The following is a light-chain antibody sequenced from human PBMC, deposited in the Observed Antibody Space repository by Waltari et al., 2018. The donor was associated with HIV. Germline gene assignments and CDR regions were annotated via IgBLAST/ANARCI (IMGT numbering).Light chain of an antibody. J-gene: IGKJ4*01. CDR1: QSVSSN. Sequence: EIVMMQSPATLSVSPGERATLSCRASQSVSSNLAWYQQKPGQAPRLLIYCASTRATGIPARFSGSGSGTEFTLTISSLQSEDFAVYYCQQYNKWPLTFGGGTKVEIK. CDR2: CAS. CDR3: QQYNKWPLT. V-gene: IGKV3D-15*01.